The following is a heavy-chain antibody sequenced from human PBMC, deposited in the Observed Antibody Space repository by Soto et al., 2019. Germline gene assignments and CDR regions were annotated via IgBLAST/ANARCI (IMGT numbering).Heavy chain of an antibody. CDR2: IYKSGTA. Sequence: PSETLSLTCSVSGASLRIGDYYWTWIRQPPGKGLEWIAFIYKSGTAKYNPSLSSRVSISVDTSKNQFFRSLQYVTAADTAVYYCVRAVGRRFREWPRFDPWGQGKLVTVSS. D-gene: IGHD3-10*01. CDR1: GASLRIGDYY. CDR3: VRAVGRRFREWPRFDP. J-gene: IGHJ5*02. V-gene: IGHV4-30-4*01.